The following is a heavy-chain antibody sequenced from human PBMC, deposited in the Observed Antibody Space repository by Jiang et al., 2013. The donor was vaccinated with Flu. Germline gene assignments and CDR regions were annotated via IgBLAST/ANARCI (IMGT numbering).Heavy chain of an antibody. J-gene: IGHJ4*02. Sequence: LKSRVTISVDTSKNQFSLKLSSVTAADTAVYYCARDRPPTDYWGQGTLVTVSS. V-gene: IGHV4-59*01. CDR3: ARDRPPTDY.